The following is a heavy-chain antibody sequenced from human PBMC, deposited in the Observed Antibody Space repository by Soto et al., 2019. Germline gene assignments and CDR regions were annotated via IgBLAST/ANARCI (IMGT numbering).Heavy chain of an antibody. V-gene: IGHV4-28*01. J-gene: IGHJ4*02. CDR1: GYSISSSNW. CDR3: ARSAVAITSVGYLDY. D-gene: IGHD3-22*01. CDR2: IYYSGST. Sequence: QVQLQESGPGLVKPSDTLSLTCADSGYSISSSNWWGWIRQPPGNGLEWIGYIYYSGSTYYNPSLKSRVTMSVDTSEKQFSLKLSSVTAVDTAVYYCARSAVAITSVGYLDYCGQGTLVTVSA.